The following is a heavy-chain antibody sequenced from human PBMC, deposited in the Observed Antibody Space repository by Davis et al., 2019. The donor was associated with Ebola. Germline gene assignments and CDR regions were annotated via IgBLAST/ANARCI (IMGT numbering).Heavy chain of an antibody. CDR1: GFSFSDAW. CDR3: TTPVTGTYPWDS. CDR2: IKSSNDGATT. J-gene: IGHJ4*02. V-gene: IGHV3-15*01. Sequence: PGGPLRLSCITSGFSFSDAWMSWVRQAPGKGLEWVGRIKSSNDGATTHYAAPVKGRFIVSRDDSRDTLYLQMNRLKTEDTAVYDCTTPVTGTYPWDSWGQGTLVTVSS. D-gene: IGHD1-1*01.